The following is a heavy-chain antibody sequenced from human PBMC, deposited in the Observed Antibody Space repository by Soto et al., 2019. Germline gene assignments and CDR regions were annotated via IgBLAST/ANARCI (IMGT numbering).Heavy chain of an antibody. Sequence: QVQLQQWGAGLLKPSETLSLTCAVYGGSFSGYYWSWIRQPPGKGLEWIGEINHSGSTNYNPSLKSRVTISVDTSKNHFSLKLSSVTAADTAVYYCARATAYYGDYVFDYWGQGTLVTVSS. V-gene: IGHV4-34*01. J-gene: IGHJ4*02. D-gene: IGHD4-17*01. CDR2: INHSGST. CDR3: ARATAYYGDYVFDY. CDR1: GGSFSGYY.